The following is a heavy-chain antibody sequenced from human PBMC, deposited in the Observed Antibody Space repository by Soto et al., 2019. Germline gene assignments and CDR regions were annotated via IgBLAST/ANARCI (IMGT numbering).Heavy chain of an antibody. D-gene: IGHD3-16*01. CDR1: GITFRRHT. Sequence: GGSLRLSCAASGITFRRHTMSWVRRAPGTGLEWVSTIDPSGANKNYADSVKGRFTISRDNSRNTLDLQMDSLRVGDTALYYCVSWVSAHFDYWGQGTPVTVSS. CDR3: VSWVSAHFDY. V-gene: IGHV3-23*01. J-gene: IGHJ4*02. CDR2: IDPSGANK.